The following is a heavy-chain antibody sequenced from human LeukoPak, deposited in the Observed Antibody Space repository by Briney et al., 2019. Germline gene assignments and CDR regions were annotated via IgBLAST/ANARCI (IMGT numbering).Heavy chain of an antibody. CDR3: ARDALRGYSYGLTIDY. V-gene: IGHV1-69*01. CDR2: IIPIFGTA. Sequence: SVKVSRKASGGTFSSYAISWVRQAPGQGLEWMGGIIPIFGTANYAQKFQGRVTITADESTSTAYMELSSLRSEDTAVYYCARDALRGYSYGLTIDYWGQGTLVTVSS. D-gene: IGHD5-18*01. J-gene: IGHJ4*02. CDR1: GGTFSSYA.